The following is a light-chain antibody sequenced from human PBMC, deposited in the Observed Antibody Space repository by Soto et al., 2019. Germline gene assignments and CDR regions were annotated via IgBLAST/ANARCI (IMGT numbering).Light chain of an antibody. V-gene: IGKV3-20*01. Sequence: EIVLTQSPGTLSLSPGERATLSCRASQSVSSSYLAWYQQKPGQPPRLLIYGASSRATGIPDRFSGSGSGTDFTLTISRLEPEDFAVYYCQQYSNWPLTFGGGTKVDIK. CDR2: GAS. CDR3: QQYSNWPLT. J-gene: IGKJ4*01. CDR1: QSVSSSY.